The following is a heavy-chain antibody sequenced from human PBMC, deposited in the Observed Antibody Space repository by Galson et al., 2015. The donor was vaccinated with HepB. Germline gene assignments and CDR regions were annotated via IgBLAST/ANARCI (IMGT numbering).Heavy chain of an antibody. CDR3: AAIGGNPSGWFPFDY. CDR1: GGSISSSSYY. V-gene: IGHV4-39*01. Sequence: ETLSLTCTVSGGSISSSSYYWGWIRQPPGKGLEWIGSIYYSGSTYCNPSLKSRVTISVDTSKNQFSLKLSSVTAADTAVYYCAAIGGNPSGWFPFDYWGQGTLVTVSS. J-gene: IGHJ4*02. CDR2: IYYSGST. D-gene: IGHD6-19*01.